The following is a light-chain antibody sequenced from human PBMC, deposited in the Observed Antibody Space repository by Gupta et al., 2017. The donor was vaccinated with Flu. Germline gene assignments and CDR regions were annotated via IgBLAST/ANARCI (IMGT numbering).Light chain of an antibody. J-gene: IGLJ1*01. CDR3: SSYTSSYTFV. CDR2: EVS. Sequence: HSDLTQPPSVSGSPGQSVTISSTRTSSDVGTYNRVSWYQQPPGTAPKLMIYEVSNRPSGVPDLFSGSKSGNTASLTISGLQGEDEADYYCSSYTSSYTFVFGTGTKVTVL. CDR1: SSDVGTYNR. V-gene: IGLV2-18*02.